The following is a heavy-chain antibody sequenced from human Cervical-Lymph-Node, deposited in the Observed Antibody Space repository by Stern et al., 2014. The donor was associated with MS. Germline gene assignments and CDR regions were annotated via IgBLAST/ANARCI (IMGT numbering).Heavy chain of an antibody. Sequence: EMQLVESGGGLVKPGGSLRLSCAASGFTFSSFGINWVRQAPGKGLEWVSSISSSSSFIYYADSVKGRFTISRDNAKNSLYLQMNSLRAEDTAVYYCARVNEGFWYFDLWGRGTLVTVSS. CDR3: ARVNEGFWYFDL. V-gene: IGHV3-21*01. J-gene: IGHJ2*01. CDR2: ISSSSSFI. CDR1: GFTFSSFG.